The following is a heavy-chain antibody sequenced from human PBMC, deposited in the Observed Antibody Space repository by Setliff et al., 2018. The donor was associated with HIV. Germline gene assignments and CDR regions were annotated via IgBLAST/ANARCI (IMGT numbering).Heavy chain of an antibody. D-gene: IGHD3-22*01. CDR1: GGSISSYY. J-gene: IGHJ4*02. Sequence: SETLSLTCTVSGGSISSYYWSWIRQPPGKGLEWIGYIYTSGSTNYNPSLKIRVTMSLDTSKNQFSLKLNSVTAADTAVYYCARGLSFYDPGGFDYWGQGTLVTVSS. V-gene: IGHV4-4*09. CDR3: ARGLSFYDPGGFDY. CDR2: IYTSGST.